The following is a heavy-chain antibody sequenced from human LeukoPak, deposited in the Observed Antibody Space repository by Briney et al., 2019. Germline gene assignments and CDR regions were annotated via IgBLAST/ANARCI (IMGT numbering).Heavy chain of an antibody. Sequence: GASVKVSCKASGYTFTSYDINWVRQATGQGLEWMGWMNPNSGNTGYAQKFQGRVTMTRNTSISTAYMELSSLRSEDTAVYYCARDIWFGASVHPYYFDYWGQGTLVTVSS. V-gene: IGHV1-8*01. CDR3: ARDIWFGASVHPYYFDY. D-gene: IGHD3-10*01. CDR1: GYTFTSYD. CDR2: MNPNSGNT. J-gene: IGHJ4*02.